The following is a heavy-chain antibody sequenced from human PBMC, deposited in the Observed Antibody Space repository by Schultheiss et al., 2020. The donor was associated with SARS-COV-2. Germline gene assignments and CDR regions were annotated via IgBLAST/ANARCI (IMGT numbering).Heavy chain of an antibody. CDR2: INAGNGNT. J-gene: IGHJ6*02. CDR3: ARSETLPDSSGYYAYYYYYGMDV. D-gene: IGHD3-22*01. V-gene: IGHV1-3*01. CDR1: GYTFTSYA. Sequence: ASVKVSCKASGYTFTSYAMHWVRQAPGQRLEWMGWINAGNGNTKYSQKFQGRVTITRDTSASTAYMELSSLRSEDTAVYYCARSETLPDSSGYYAYYYYYGMDVWGQGTTVTVSS.